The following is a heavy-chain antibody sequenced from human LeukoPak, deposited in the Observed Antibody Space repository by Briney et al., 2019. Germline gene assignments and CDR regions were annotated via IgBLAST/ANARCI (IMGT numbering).Heavy chain of an antibody. V-gene: IGHV4-39*01. J-gene: IGHJ4*02. D-gene: IGHD3-22*01. Sequence: GSLRLSCAASGFTFSSYAMSWVRQAPGKGLEWIGSIYYSGSTYNNPSLKSRVTMSVDTSKNQFSLKLTAVTAADTAVYYCARIYYYDSSGYFYYFDYWGQGTLVTVSS. CDR3: ARIYYYDSSGYFYYFDY. CDR1: GFTFSSYA. CDR2: IYYSGST.